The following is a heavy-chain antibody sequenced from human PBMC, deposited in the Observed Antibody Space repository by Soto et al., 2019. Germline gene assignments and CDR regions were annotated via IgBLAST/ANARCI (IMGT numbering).Heavy chain of an antibody. V-gene: IGHV3-21*01. CDR2: ISSSGTYI. J-gene: IGHJ6*02. D-gene: IGHD2-2*01. CDR1: GFTFSTYS. Sequence: GGSLRLSCAASGFTFSTYSMNWVRQAPGKGLEWVSSISSSGTYIHYADSLKGRFTISRDNAKNSLYLQMISLRAEGTAVYYCARDPSDCSSTSCWGYYALDVWGQGTTVTVSS. CDR3: ARDPSDCSSTSCWGYYALDV.